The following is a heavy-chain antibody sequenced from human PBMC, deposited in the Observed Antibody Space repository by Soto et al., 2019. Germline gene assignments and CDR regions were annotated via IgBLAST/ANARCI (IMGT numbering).Heavy chain of an antibody. Sequence: SETLSLTCAVARASRSSSTYYWSWIRQPPGRGPEWIGSIYYSGNTYYKPSLKSRVSISIDTSRNQFSLKLTSVTAADTGVYYCASSSPFHYWGPGILVTVSS. CDR3: ASSSPFHY. CDR1: RASRSSSTYY. V-gene: IGHV4-39*01. D-gene: IGHD6-6*01. CDR2: IYYSGNT. J-gene: IGHJ4*02.